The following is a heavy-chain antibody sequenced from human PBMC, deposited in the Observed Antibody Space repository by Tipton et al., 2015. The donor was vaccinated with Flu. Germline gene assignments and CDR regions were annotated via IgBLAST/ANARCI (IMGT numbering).Heavy chain of an antibody. Sequence: RSLRLSCTASGFTFGDYAMSWVRQAPGKWLEWVGFIRGKAYGGTTEYAASVKGRFTISRDDSKSIAYLQMNSLKTEDTAVYYCTREGIRDWGQGTLVTVSS. V-gene: IGHV3-49*04. D-gene: IGHD3-10*01. CDR3: TREGIRD. CDR2: IRGKAYGGTT. J-gene: IGHJ4*02. CDR1: GFTFGDYA.